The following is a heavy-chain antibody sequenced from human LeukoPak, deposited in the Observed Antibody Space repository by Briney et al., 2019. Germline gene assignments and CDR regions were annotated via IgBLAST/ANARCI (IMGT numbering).Heavy chain of an antibody. CDR2: IWYDGSNK. J-gene: IGHJ3*02. V-gene: IGHV3-33*01. CDR3: ARRNILTTMDAFDI. D-gene: IGHD3-9*01. CDR1: GFTFSSYG. Sequence: GGSLRLSCAASGFTFSSYGMHWVRQAPGKGLEWVAVIWYDGSNKYYADSVKGRFTISRDNSKNTLYLQMNSLRDEDTAVYYCARRNILTTMDAFDIWGQGTMVTVSS.